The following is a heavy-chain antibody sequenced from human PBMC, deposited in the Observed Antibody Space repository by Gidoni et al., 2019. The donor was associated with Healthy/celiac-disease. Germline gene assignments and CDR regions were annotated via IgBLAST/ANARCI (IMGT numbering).Heavy chain of an antibody. CDR2: IHPSGGST. V-gene: IGHV1-46*01. D-gene: IGHD3-10*01. CDR3: ARNYGSGSYYNGFDY. CDR1: GYTFTSYY. Sequence: QVQLVQSGAEVKKPGASVKVSCKASGYTFTSYYMHWGRQAPGQGLEWMGIIHPSGGSTSYAQKFQGRVTMTRDTSTSTVYMELSSLRSEDTAVYYCARNYGSGSYYNGFDYWGQGTLVTVSS. J-gene: IGHJ4*02.